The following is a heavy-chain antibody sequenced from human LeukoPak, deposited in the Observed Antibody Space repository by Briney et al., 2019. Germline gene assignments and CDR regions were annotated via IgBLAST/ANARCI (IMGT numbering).Heavy chain of an antibody. CDR1: GFKFDDYA. CDR3: AKLQSDGLRTYYGMDV. CDR2: ISRSSGSI. J-gene: IGHJ6*02. Sequence: GGSLRLSCAASGFKFDDYAMHWVRQAPGKGLEWVSGISRSSGSIGYADSVKGRFTISRDNAKNSLYLQMNSLRAEDTALYYCAKLQSDGLRTYYGMDVWGQGTTVTVSS. V-gene: IGHV3-9*01. D-gene: IGHD4-17*01.